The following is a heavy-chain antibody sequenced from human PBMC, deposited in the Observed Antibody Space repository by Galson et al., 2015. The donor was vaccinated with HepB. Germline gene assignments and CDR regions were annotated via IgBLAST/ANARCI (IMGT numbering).Heavy chain of an antibody. Sequence: SLRLSCAASGFTVSSNYMSWVRQAPGKGLEWVSVIYSGGSTYYADSVKGRFTISRDNSKNTLYLQMNSLRAEDTAVYYCARDSGYYDSSGNWKAWAFDIWGQGTMVTVSS. CDR1: GFTVSSNY. CDR2: IYSGGST. J-gene: IGHJ3*02. V-gene: IGHV3-66*02. CDR3: ARDSGYYDSSGNWKAWAFDI. D-gene: IGHD3-22*01.